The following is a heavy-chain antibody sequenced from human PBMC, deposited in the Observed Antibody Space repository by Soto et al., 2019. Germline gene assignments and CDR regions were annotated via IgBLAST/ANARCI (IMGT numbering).Heavy chain of an antibody. CDR2: IFYSGST. CDR3: ARRWGAAVDY. CDR1: GGSISSSSYY. J-gene: IGHJ4*02. Sequence: SETLSLTCTVSGGSISSSSYYWGWIRQPPGKGLEWIGSIFYSGSTYYNPSLKSRVTISVDTSKNQFSLKLSSVTAADTAMYYCARRWGAAVDYWGQGTLVTVSS. D-gene: IGHD1-26*01. V-gene: IGHV4-39*01.